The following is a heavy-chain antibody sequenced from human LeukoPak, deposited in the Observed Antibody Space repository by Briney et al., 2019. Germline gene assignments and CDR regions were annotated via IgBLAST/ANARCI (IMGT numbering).Heavy chain of an antibody. CDR2: IKQDGSEK. V-gene: IGHV3-7*01. CDR3: ARVTLYDFWSGRFYYYYYMDV. D-gene: IGHD3-3*01. Sequence: GGSLRLSCAASGFTFSSYWMSWVRQAPGKGLEWVANIKQDGSEKYYVDSVKGRFTISRDNAKNSLYLQMNSLRAEDTAVYYCARVTLYDFWSGRFYYYYYMDVWGKGTTVTVSS. CDR1: GFTFSSYW. J-gene: IGHJ6*03.